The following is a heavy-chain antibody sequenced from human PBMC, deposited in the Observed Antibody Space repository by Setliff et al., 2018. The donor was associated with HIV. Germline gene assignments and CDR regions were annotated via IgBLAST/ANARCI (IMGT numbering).Heavy chain of an antibody. CDR2: IWPDDSDT. Sequence: GESLKISCKTSGYSFTNYWVGWVRQMPGNGLEWMGLIWPDDSDTMYSPSFQGQVTISADKPTSTAYLQWSSLKASDTAIYYCTRHPLRPGIAHHYYHIDVWGTGTTVTVSS. J-gene: IGHJ6*03. D-gene: IGHD5-12*01. CDR1: GYSFTNYW. CDR3: TRHPLRPGIAHHYYHIDV. V-gene: IGHV5-51*01.